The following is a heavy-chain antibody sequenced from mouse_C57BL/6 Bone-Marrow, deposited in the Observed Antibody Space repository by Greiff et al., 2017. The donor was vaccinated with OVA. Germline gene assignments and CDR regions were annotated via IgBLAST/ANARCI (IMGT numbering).Heavy chain of an antibody. CDR3: VSGVFFAY. Sequence: QVQLQQSGAELAKPGASVKLSCKASGYTFTSYWMHWVKQRPGQGLEWIGYINPSSGYAKYNQKFKDQATLTADKSSSTAYMQLTSLTYEDSAVYYWVSGVFFAYWGQGTMVTVSS. V-gene: IGHV1-7*01. CDR2: INPSSGYA. CDR1: GYTFTSYW. J-gene: IGHJ3*01.